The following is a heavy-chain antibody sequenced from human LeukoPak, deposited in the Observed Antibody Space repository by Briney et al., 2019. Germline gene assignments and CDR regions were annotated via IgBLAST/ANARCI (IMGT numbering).Heavy chain of an antibody. CDR2: ISSSGSTI. CDR3: ARVWEIVVVPAAIAAAIDI. V-gene: IGHV3-11*04. Sequence: GGSLRLSCAASGFTFSDYYMSWIRQAPGKGLEWVSYISSSGSTIYYADSVKGRFTISRDNAKNSLYLQMNSLRAEVTAVYYCARVWEIVVVPAAIAAAIDICVQGTMVTVSS. J-gene: IGHJ3*02. D-gene: IGHD2-2*01. CDR1: GFTFSDYY.